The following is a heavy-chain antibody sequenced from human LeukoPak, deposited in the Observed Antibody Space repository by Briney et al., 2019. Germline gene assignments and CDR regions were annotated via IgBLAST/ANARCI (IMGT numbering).Heavy chain of an antibody. V-gene: IGHV4-59*01. J-gene: IGHJ4*02. D-gene: IGHD6-19*01. CDR3: ARDVIGSYSSGYERFSGRLFDY. CDR1: GGSISSYY. CDR2: IYYSGST. Sequence: SETLSLTCTVSGGSISSYYWSWIRQPPGKGLEWIGYIYYSGSTNYNPSLNSRVTISVDTSKNQFSLKLSSVTAADTAVYYCARDVIGSYSSGYERFSGRLFDYWGQGTLVTVSS.